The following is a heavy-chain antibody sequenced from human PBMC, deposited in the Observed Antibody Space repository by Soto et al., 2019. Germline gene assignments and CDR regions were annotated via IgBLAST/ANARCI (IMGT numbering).Heavy chain of an antibody. J-gene: IGHJ4*02. Sequence: SETLSLTCSDSGGSISSHNWGWIRLPPGRGLEWIGYIRDSGDTSYNPSLNSRVTMSLDTSKKEFSLKLTSVTAADTAVYYCVRTLGPQVTGYVDSDYRWTIDQWGQGTLVTVSS. CDR3: VRTLGPQVTGYVDSDYRWTIDQ. CDR2: IRDSGDT. D-gene: IGHD4-4*01. CDR1: GGSISSHN. V-gene: IGHV4-59*08.